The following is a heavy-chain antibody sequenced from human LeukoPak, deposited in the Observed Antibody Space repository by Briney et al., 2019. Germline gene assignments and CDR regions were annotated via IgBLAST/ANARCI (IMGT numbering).Heavy chain of an antibody. Sequence: RPGGSLRLSCAASGFAFSSYAISWVRQAPGKGLEWVSAISGSGGSTYYADSVKGRFTISRDNSKNTLFLQMNSLRAEDTAVYYCAKGKGFPAPYYFDYWGQGTLVTVSS. V-gene: IGHV3-23*01. CDR2: ISGSGGST. CDR3: AKGKGFPAPYYFDY. J-gene: IGHJ4*02. CDR1: GFAFSSYA.